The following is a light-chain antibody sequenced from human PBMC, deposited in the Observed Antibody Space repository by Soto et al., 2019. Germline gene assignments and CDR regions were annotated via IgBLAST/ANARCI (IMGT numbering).Light chain of an antibody. Sequence: EIVLTQTTGTLSLSPGERATLSWRASQSVSSSYLAWYQQKPGQAPRLLIYGASSRATGIPDRFSGSGSGTDFTLTISRLEPEDFAVYYCQQYGSSPTFGQGTRLEIK. CDR2: GAS. CDR1: QSVSSSY. CDR3: QQYGSSPT. J-gene: IGKJ5*01. V-gene: IGKV3-20*01.